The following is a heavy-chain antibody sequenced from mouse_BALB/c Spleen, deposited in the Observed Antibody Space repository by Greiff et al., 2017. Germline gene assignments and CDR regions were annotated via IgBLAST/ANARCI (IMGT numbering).Heavy chain of an antibody. CDR3: ARDPGGITTGGFAD. J-gene: IGHJ3*01. CDR2: ISDGGSYT. CDR1: GFTFSDYY. Sequence: EVHLVESGGGLVKPGGSLKLSCAASGFTFSDYYMYWVRQTPEKRLEWVATISDGGSYTYYPDSVKGRFTISRDNAKNNLYLQMSSLKSEDTAMYYCARDPGGITTGGFADWGQGTLVTVSA. V-gene: IGHV5-4*02. D-gene: IGHD2-4*01.